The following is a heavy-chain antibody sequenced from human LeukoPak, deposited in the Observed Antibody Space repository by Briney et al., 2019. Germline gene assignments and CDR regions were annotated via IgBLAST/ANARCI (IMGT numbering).Heavy chain of an antibody. D-gene: IGHD3-10*02. CDR1: GFNFDRYT. CDR2: AGWAGGTT. Sequence: GGSLRLSCATSGFNFDRYTIHWVRQAPGKGLEWVSLAGWAGGTTLYSDSVRGRFTISRDSGRKSVYLQMNSLTTDDTAFYFCAKELDTMFFDYWGQGALVTVSS. V-gene: IGHV3-43*01. CDR3: AKELDTMFFDY. J-gene: IGHJ4*02.